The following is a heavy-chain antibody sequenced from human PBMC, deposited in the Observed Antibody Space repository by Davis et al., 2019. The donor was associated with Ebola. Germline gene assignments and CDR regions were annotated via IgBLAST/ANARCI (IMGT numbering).Heavy chain of an antibody. J-gene: IGHJ5*02. CDR1: GFTFSDYA. D-gene: IGHD3-16*01. Sequence: GESLKISCAASGFTFSDYAMNWVRQAPGKGLEWVSQISESGDRTYYADSVKGRFTISRDDAKNSLYLQMDSLRDEDTALYYCAREHYGPDLWGQGTLVTVSS. CDR2: ISESGDRT. CDR3: AREHYGPDL. V-gene: IGHV3-23*01.